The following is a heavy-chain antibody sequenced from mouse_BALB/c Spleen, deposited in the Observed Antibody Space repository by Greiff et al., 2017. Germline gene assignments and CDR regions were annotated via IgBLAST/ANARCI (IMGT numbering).Heavy chain of an antibody. V-gene: IGHV5-6*01. CDR2: ISSGGSYT. Sequence: EVHLVESGGDLVKPGGSLKLSCAASGFTFSSYGMSWVRQTPDKRLEWVATISSGGSYTYYPDSVKGRFTISRDNAKNTLYLQMSSLKSEDTAMYYCARRNSLDYWGQGTTLTVSS. CDR3: ARRNSLDY. J-gene: IGHJ2*01. CDR1: GFTFSSYG.